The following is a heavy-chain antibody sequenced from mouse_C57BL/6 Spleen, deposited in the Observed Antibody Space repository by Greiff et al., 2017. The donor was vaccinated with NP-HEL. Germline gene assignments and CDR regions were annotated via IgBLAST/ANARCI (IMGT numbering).Heavy chain of an antibody. J-gene: IGHJ2*01. D-gene: IGHD1-1*01. Sequence: EVQVVESGGGLVKPGGSLKLSCAASGFTFSDYGMHWVRQAPEKGLEWVAYISSGSSTIYYADTVKGRFTISRDNAKNTLFLQMTSLRSEDTAMYYWARNYYGSSYRGYFDYWGQGTTLTGSS. CDR3: ARNYYGSSYRGYFDY. V-gene: IGHV5-17*01. CDR1: GFTFSDYG. CDR2: ISSGSSTI.